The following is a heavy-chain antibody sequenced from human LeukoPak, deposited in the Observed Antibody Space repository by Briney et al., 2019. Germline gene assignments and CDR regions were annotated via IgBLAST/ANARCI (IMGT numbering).Heavy chain of an antibody. CDR3: ARDIGTYSSSSGFDY. J-gene: IGHJ4*02. Sequence: GGSLSLSCAASGFTFSSYGMHWVRQAPGKGLEWVAVIWYDGSNKYYADSVKGRFTISRDNSKNTLYLQMNSLRAEDTAVYYCARDIGTYSSSSGFDYWGQGTLVTVSS. V-gene: IGHV3-33*01. CDR2: IWYDGSNK. D-gene: IGHD6-6*01. CDR1: GFTFSSYG.